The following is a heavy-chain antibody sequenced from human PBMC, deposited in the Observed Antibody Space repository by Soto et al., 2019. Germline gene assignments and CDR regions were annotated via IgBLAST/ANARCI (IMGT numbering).Heavy chain of an antibody. CDR2: IYYSGST. Sequence: SETLSLTCTVSGGSISSGGYYWSWIRQHPGKGLEWIGYIYYSGSTYYNPSLKSRVTISVDTSKNQFSLKLSSVTAADTAVYYCARGLKGASDWFAPWGQGPLVTVSS. J-gene: IGHJ5*02. CDR3: ARGLKGASDWFAP. D-gene: IGHD3-16*01. CDR1: GGSISSGGYY. V-gene: IGHV4-31*03.